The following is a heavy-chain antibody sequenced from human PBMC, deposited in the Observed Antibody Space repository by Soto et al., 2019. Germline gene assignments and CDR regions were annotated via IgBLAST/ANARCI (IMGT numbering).Heavy chain of an antibody. CDR3: ARDDLGHCSSTSCYGGWFDP. CDR1: GYTFTSNA. D-gene: IGHD2-2*01. J-gene: IGHJ5*02. Sequence: ASVKVSCKASGYTFTSNAMHWVRQAPGQRLEWMGWINAGNGNTKYSQKFQGRVTITRDTSASTAYMELSSLRSEDTAVYYCARDDLGHCSSTSCYGGWFDPCGQGTLVTVYS. V-gene: IGHV1-3*01. CDR2: INAGNGNT.